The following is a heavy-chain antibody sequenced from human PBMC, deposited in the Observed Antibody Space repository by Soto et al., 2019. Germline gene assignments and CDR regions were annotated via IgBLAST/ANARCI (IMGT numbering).Heavy chain of an antibody. D-gene: IGHD6-6*01. CDR3: ARQHSSSSAFDI. J-gene: IGHJ3*02. V-gene: IGHV4-31*03. Sequence: SETLSLTCTVSGGSISSGGYYWSWIRQHPGKGLEWIGYIYYSGSTYYNPSLKSRVTISVDTSKNQFSLKLSSVTAADTAVYYCARQHSSSSAFDIWGQGTMVTVSS. CDR2: IYYSGST. CDR1: GGSISSGGYY.